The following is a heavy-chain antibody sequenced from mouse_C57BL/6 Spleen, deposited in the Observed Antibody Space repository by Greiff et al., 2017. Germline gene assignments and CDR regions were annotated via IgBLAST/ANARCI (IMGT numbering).Heavy chain of an antibody. Sequence: QVQLKQSGAELMQPGASVKISCKASGYTFTGYWIEWVKQRPGHGLEWIGVIFPGSGSTNYTEKFKGKAPLTAEESSNTSYMHLSSSTTEDAAIFYCARSYDDYYHFDYWGQGTTLTVSS. J-gene: IGHJ2*01. CDR3: ARSYDDYYHFDY. D-gene: IGHD2-3*01. CDR2: IFPGSGST. V-gene: IGHV1-9*01. CDR1: GYTFTGYW.